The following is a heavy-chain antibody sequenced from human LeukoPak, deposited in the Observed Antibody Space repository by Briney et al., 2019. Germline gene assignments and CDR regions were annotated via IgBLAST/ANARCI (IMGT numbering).Heavy chain of an antibody. J-gene: IGHJ4*02. V-gene: IGHV1-69*13. CDR1: GGTFSSYA. CDR3: ARAPGIVGATRGDFDY. D-gene: IGHD1-26*01. CDR2: IIPIFGTA. Sequence: SVKVSCKASGGTFSSYAISWVRQAPGQGLEWMGGIIPIFGTANYAQKFQGRVMITADESTSTAYMELSSLRSEDTAVYYCARAPGIVGATRGDFDYWGQGTLVTVSS.